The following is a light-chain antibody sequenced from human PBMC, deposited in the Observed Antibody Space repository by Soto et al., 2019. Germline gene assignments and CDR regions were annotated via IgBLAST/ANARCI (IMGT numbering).Light chain of an antibody. CDR3: QQYDNLLFT. CDR1: QDISNY. Sequence: DIQMTQSPSSLSASVGDRVTITCQASQDISNYLNWYQQKPGKAPKLLIYEASNLETGVPSRFSVSGSGTDFTFTISSLQPEDIATYYCQQYDNLLFTFGPGTKVDIK. V-gene: IGKV1-33*01. J-gene: IGKJ3*01. CDR2: EAS.